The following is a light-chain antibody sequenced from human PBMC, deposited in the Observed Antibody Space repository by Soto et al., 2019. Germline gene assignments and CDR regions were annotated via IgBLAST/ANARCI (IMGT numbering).Light chain of an antibody. Sequence: EIVLTQSPGTLSLSPGQRATLSCRASEGVASNYLAWYQHKPGQSPRLLLFGASNRATGTPDRFSGSGSGADFTLTISRVEPEDFAVYYCHQYGRSPWTLGQGTKVDIK. CDR1: EGVASNY. CDR3: HQYGRSPWT. CDR2: GAS. V-gene: IGKV3-20*01. J-gene: IGKJ1*01.